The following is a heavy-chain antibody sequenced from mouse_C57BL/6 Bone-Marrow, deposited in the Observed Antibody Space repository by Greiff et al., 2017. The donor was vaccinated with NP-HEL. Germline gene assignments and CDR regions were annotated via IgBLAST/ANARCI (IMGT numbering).Heavy chain of an antibody. V-gene: IGHV2-2*01. CDR2: IWSGGST. CDR1: GFSLTSYG. J-gene: IGHJ4*01. Sequence: QVHVKQSGPGLVQPSQSLSITCTVSGFSLTSYGVHWVRQSPGKGLEWLGVIWSGGSTDYNAAFISRLSISKDNSKSQVFFKMNSLQADDTAIYYCARSSLNYYGSSLYAMDYWGQGTSVTVSS. CDR3: ARSSLNYYGSSLYAMDY. D-gene: IGHD1-1*01.